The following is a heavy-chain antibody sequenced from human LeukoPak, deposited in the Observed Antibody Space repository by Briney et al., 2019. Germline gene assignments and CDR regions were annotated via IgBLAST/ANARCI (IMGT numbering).Heavy chain of an antibody. CDR2: IYPGDSDT. CDR3: ASFTYYYGSGSYYHDALDI. Sequence: GESLKISCKGSGYSFTSYWIGWVRQMPGKGLEWMGIIYPGDSDTRYSPSFQGQVTISADKSISTAYLQWSSLKASDTAMYCCASFTYYYGSGSYYHDALDIWGQGTMVTVSS. V-gene: IGHV5-51*01. J-gene: IGHJ3*02. CDR1: GYSFTSYW. D-gene: IGHD3-10*01.